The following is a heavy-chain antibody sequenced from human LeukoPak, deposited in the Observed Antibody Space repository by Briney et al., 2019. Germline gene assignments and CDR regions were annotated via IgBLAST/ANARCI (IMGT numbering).Heavy chain of an antibody. Sequence: PGGSLTLSCTASGISCSNAWMSWLRQAPGRGLEWVGRIKGKTDGETPDYHAPVKGRFTISRDDSKNTVYLQMNSLKTEDTAVYYCAADYGEYCSGTTCYKGSWGQGTLVTVSS. CDR1: GISCSNAW. CDR3: AADYGEYCSGTTCYKGS. D-gene: IGHD2-2*02. CDR2: IKGKTDGETP. J-gene: IGHJ5*02. V-gene: IGHV3-15*01.